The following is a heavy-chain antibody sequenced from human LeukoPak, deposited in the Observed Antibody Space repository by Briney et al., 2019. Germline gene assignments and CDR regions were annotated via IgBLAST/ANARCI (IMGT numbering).Heavy chain of an antibody. D-gene: IGHD4-17*01. CDR1: GGSIISTNW. CDR3: ANSPNDRYGDYGPFDY. CDR2: IKQDESEK. V-gene: IGHV3-7*01. J-gene: IGHJ4*02. Sequence: ETLSLTCAVSGGSIISTNWWSWVRQAPGKGLEWVANIKQDESEKYHVDSVKGRFTISRDNAKNSLYLQMNSLRAEDTAVYYCANSPNDRYGDYGPFDYWGQGTLVTVSS.